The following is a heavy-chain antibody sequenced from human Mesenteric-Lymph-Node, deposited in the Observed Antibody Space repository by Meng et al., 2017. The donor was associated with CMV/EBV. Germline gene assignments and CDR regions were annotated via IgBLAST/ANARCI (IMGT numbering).Heavy chain of an antibody. J-gene: IGHJ3*02. CDR1: GFTFSSYI. V-gene: IGHV3-21*01. Sequence: GESLKISCAASGFTFSSYIMNWVRQAPGKGLEWVSSIGSNSTYIQYAASVKGRFTISRDNAKNSLYLQMNSLRAEDTAVYYCAREWTGDAFDIWGQGTMVTVSS. CDR2: IGSNSTYI. CDR3: AREWTGDAFDI. D-gene: IGHD1-14*01.